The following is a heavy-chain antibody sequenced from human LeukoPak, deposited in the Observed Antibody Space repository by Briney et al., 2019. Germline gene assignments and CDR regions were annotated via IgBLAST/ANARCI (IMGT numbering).Heavy chain of an antibody. Sequence: SPTLSLNCTEPGGSIRSYYWCWIRQPPGKGLEWVGYIFYSGTTDSNPSLKSLVTISVDTSKNQLSLKLSSVTAADTAVYYCARTYCSGGSCHFDCWGQGTLVTVSS. CDR2: IFYSGTT. V-gene: IGHV4-59*08. D-gene: IGHD2-15*01. J-gene: IGHJ4*02. CDR1: GGSIRSYY. CDR3: ARTYCSGGSCHFDC.